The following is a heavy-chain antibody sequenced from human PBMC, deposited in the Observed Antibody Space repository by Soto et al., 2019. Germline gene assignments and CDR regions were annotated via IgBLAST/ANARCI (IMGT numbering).Heavy chain of an antibody. CDR1: GFTFSSYG. D-gene: IGHD4-17*01. CDR3: AKDHATAYNAFDI. V-gene: IGHV3-30*18. Sequence: GESLKISCAASGFTFSSYGMHWVRQAPGKGLEWVAVISYDGSNKYYADSVKGRFTISRDNSKNTLYLQMNSLRAEDTAVYYCAKDHATAYNAFDIWGQGTMVTVSS. J-gene: IGHJ3*02. CDR2: ISYDGSNK.